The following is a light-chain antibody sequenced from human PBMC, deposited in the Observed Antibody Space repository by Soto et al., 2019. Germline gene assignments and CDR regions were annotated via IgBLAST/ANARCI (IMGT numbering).Light chain of an antibody. CDR2: AAS. CDR3: LQDFSYPRT. Sequence: DIQMTQSPSSVSASVGDTVTITCRASQAVSTWLAWYQQKPGGAPKLLIYAASSLQSGVPSRFSGSGSGTDFTLTISSLQPEDSATYYCLQDFSYPRTFGQGTKVDIK. V-gene: IGKV1-12*01. CDR1: QAVSTW. J-gene: IGKJ1*01.